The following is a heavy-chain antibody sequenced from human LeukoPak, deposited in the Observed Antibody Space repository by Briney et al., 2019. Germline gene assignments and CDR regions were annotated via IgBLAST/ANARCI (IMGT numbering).Heavy chain of an antibody. CDR3: AKGPTYYYDSSGFDY. V-gene: IGHV3-23*01. Sequence: GGSLRLSCAASGFTFSSYAMSWVRQAPGKGLEWVSAISGSGGSTYYADSVKGRFTISRDNSKNTLYLQMNSLRAEDTAVYYCAKGPTYYYDSSGFDYWGQGTLVTVSS. CDR2: ISGSGGST. D-gene: IGHD3-22*01. CDR1: GFTFSSYA. J-gene: IGHJ4*02.